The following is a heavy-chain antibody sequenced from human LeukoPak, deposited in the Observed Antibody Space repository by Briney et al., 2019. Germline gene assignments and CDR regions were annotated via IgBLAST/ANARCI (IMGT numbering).Heavy chain of an antibody. CDR3: ARDCQLEGPYYYYHGMDV. D-gene: IGHD6-6*01. V-gene: IGHV3-21*01. Sequence: PGGSLRLSYAAPGFTFSSYSMSWVRQAPGKGLEWVSSISSSSSYIYYADSVKGRFTISRDNAKKSLYLQMNSLRAEDTAVYYCARDCQLEGPYYYYHGMDVWGQGTTVTVSS. J-gene: IGHJ6*02. CDR1: GFTFSSYS. CDR2: ISSSSSYI.